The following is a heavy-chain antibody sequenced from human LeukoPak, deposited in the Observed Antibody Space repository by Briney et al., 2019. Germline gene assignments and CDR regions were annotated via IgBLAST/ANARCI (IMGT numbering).Heavy chain of an antibody. CDR3: ARDNTPTNWFDP. CDR1: GFTFSSYG. CDR2: ISYDGSNK. J-gene: IGHJ5*02. Sequence: GRSLRLSCAASGFTFSSYGMHWVRQAPGKGLEWVAVISYDGSNKYYADSVKGRFTISRDNAKSSLYLQMNSLRAEDTAVYYCARDNTPTNWFDPWGQGTLVTVSS. V-gene: IGHV3-30*03. D-gene: IGHD2-2*02.